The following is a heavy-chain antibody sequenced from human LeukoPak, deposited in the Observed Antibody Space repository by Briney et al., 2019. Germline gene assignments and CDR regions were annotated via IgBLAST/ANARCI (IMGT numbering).Heavy chain of an antibody. J-gene: IGHJ4*02. CDR1: GGSISSSSYF. CDR2: IYYSGST. D-gene: IGHD3-9*01. V-gene: IGHV4-39*01. CDR3: GRHARYFDWSGGPFDY. Sequence: SETLSLTCTVPGGSISSSSYFWGWIRQPPGKGLEWIGSIYYSGSTYYNPSLKSRVTISVGTSKNQFSLKLSSVTAADTAVYYCGRHARYFDWSGGPFDYWGQGTRVTVSS.